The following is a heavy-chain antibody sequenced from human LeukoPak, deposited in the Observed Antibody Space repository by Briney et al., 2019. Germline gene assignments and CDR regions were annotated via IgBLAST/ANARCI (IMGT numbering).Heavy chain of an antibody. CDR2: IYYSGST. J-gene: IGHJ6*03. CDR3: ARTLHCGSTSCRGYYYYYYMDV. Sequence: SETLSLTCTVSGGSISSYYRSWIRQPPGKGLEWIGYIYYSGSTNYNPSLKSRVTISVDTSKNQFSLKLSSVTAADTAVYYCARTLHCGSTSCRGYYYYYYMDVWGKGTTVTVSS. V-gene: IGHV4-59*08. CDR1: GGSISSYY. D-gene: IGHD2-2*01.